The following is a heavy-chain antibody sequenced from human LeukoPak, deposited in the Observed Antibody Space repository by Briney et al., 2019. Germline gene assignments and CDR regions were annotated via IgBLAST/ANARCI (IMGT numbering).Heavy chain of an antibody. CDR1: GGSFSGYY. D-gene: IGHD6-13*01. Sequence: PSETLSLTCAVYGGSFSGYYWIWIRQPPGKGLEWIGEINHSGSTNYNPSLKSRVTISVDTSKNQFPLKLSSVTAADTAVYYCARGLAGRGDYWGQGTLVTVSS. CDR3: ARGLAGRGDY. CDR2: INHSGST. J-gene: IGHJ4*02. V-gene: IGHV4-34*01.